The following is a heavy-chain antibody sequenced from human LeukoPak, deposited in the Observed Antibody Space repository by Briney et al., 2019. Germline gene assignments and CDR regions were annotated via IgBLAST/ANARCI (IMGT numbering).Heavy chain of an antibody. V-gene: IGHV1-2*06. J-gene: IGHJ4*02. CDR2: INPNSGGT. CDR1: GYTFTGYY. D-gene: IGHD6-13*01. Sequence: ASVKVSCKASGYTFTGYYMHWVRQAPGQGLEWMGRINPNSGGTNYAQKFQGRVTMTRNTSISTAYMELSSLRSEDTAVYYYARGSAYSSLNWGQGTLVTVSS. CDR3: ARGSAYSSLN.